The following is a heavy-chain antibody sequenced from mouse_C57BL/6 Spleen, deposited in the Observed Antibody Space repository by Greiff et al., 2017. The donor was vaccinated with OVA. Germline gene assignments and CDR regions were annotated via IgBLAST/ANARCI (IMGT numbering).Heavy chain of an antibody. D-gene: IGHD3-2*02. J-gene: IGHJ3*01. CDR3: TRNETGDSSGPAWFAY. Sequence: VQLQQSGAELVRPGASVTLSCKASGYTFTDYEMHWVKQTPVHGLEWIGAIDPETGGTAYNQKFKGKAILTADKSSSTAYMELRSLTSEDTAVYYCTRNETGDSSGPAWFAYWGQGTLVTVSA. CDR2: IDPETGGT. V-gene: IGHV1-15*01. CDR1: GYTFTDYE.